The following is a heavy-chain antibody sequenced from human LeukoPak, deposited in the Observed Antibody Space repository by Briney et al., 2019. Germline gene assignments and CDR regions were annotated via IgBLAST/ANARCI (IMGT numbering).Heavy chain of an antibody. J-gene: IGHJ5*02. Sequence: PSETLSLTCTVSGGSISSYYWSWIRQPPGKGLEWSGYIYYSGSTNYNPSLKSRVTISVDTSKNQFSLKLSSVTAADTAVHYCARGGMDWFDPWGQGTLVTVSS. D-gene: IGHD3-16*01. CDR1: GGSISSYY. V-gene: IGHV4-59*01. CDR2: IYYSGST. CDR3: ARGGMDWFDP.